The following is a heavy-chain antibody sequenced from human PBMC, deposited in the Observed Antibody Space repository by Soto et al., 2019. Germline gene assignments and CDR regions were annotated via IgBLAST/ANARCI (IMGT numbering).Heavy chain of an antibody. J-gene: IGHJ4*02. CDR2: IYHSGST. CDR3: ATWYYYDSSGYYFFDY. CDR1: GFSISSGGYS. V-gene: IGHV4-30-2*01. Sequence: SETLSLTCAFSGFSISSGGYSWSWIRQPPGKGLEWIGYIYHSGSTYYNPSLKSRVTISVDRSKNQFSLKLSSVTAADTAVYYCATWYYYDSSGYYFFDYWGQGTLVTVSS. D-gene: IGHD3-22*01.